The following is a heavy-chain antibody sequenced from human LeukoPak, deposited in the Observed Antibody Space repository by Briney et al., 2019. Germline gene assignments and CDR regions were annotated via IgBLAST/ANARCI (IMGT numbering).Heavy chain of an antibody. V-gene: IGHV1-46*03. J-gene: IGHJ5*02. CDR2: INPSGTST. CDR3: VRDNSRNSRGWWFDP. Sequence: ASVKVSCKASGFTFTNYYMHWVRQAPGQGLEWLGIINPSGTSTNYAQKFRGRVTVTRDTSTSTVYMELSSLRSEDTAVYYCVRDNSRNSRGWWFDPWGQGTLVTVSS. CDR1: GFTFTNYY. D-gene: IGHD2/OR15-2a*01.